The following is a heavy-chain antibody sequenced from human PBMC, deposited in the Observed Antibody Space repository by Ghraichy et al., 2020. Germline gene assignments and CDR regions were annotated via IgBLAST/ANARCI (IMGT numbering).Heavy chain of an antibody. CDR3: ARGTRRIAVAGYPFY. Sequence: GGSLRLSCAASGFTFSSYWMSWVRQAPGKGLEWVANIKQDGSEKYYVDSVKGRFTISRDNAKNSLYLQMNSLRAEDTAVYYCARGTRRIAVAGYPFYWGQGTLVTVSS. D-gene: IGHD6-19*01. J-gene: IGHJ4*02. CDR1: GFTFSSYW. CDR2: IKQDGSEK. V-gene: IGHV3-7*01.